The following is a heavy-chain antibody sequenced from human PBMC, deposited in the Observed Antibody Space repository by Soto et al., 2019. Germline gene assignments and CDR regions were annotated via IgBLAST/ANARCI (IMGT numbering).Heavy chain of an antibody. CDR1: GGSISSGGYY. CDR2: IYYSGST. V-gene: IGHV4-31*03. D-gene: IGHD1-20*01. Sequence: TLSLTCTVSGGSISSGGYYWSWIRQHPGKGLEWIGYIYYSGSTYYNPSLKSRVTISVDTSKNQFSLKLSSVTAADTAVYYCARVGGITGTTSVGTWGQGTLVTVSS. J-gene: IGHJ5*02. CDR3: ARVGGITGTTSVGT.